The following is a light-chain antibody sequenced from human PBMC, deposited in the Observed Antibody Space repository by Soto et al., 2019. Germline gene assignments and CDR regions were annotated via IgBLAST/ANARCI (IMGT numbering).Light chain of an antibody. CDR1: SSDVGGYNY. V-gene: IGLV2-14*03. J-gene: IGLJ1*01. CDR3: SSYTTSNTRQIV. CDR2: DVS. Sequence: QSVLTQPASVSGSPGQSITISCTGTSSDVGGYNYVSWYQHHPGKATKLIIYDVSNRPSGVYNRFSGSKSDNTASLTFSGLQPEDEADYHCSSYTTSNTRQIVFGTGTKVTVL.